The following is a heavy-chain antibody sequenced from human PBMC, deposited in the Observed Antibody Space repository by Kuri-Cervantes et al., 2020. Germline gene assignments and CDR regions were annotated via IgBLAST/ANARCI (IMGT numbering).Heavy chain of an antibody. D-gene: IGHD2-2*01. CDR3: ARDRPLNAVDLSNAFDI. V-gene: IGHV3-53*01. CDR1: GFTFSSYG. CDR2: IYSGGST. Sequence: GGSLRLSCAASGFTFSSYGMNWVRQAPGKGLEWVSVIYSGGSTYYADSVKGRFTISRDNAKNSLYLQMNSLRAEDTAVYYCARDRPLNAVDLSNAFDIWGQGTMVTVSS. J-gene: IGHJ3*02.